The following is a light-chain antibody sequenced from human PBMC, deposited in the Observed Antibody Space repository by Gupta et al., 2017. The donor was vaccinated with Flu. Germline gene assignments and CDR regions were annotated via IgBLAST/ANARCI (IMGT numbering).Light chain of an antibody. CDR2: GAS. CDR1: QSVGSSY. Sequence: LVLTHSPGTLSLSPGERATLSGRASQSVGSSYLAWYQQKPGQAPRLLIYGASSRAPGIPDRFSGSGSGTYFTLTISRLELEDFAVYYCQQEGSSPRTFGQGTKVEIK. V-gene: IGKV3-20*01. CDR3: QQEGSSPRT. J-gene: IGKJ1*01.